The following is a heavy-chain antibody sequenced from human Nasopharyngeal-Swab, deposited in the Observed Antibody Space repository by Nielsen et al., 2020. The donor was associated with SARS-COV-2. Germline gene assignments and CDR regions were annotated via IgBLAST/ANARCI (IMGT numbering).Heavy chain of an antibody. CDR2: ISYDGRNK. J-gene: IGHJ6*03. Sequence: GESLKISCAASGFTFSSYAMHWVRQAPGKGLEWVAVISYDGRNKYYADSVKGRFTISRDNSKNTLYLQMNSLRAEDTAVYYCARDSYRYDFWSGYHHYYYYDMDVWGKGTTVTVSS. V-gene: IGHV3-30-3*01. CDR1: GFTFSSYA. D-gene: IGHD3-3*01. CDR3: ARDSYRYDFWSGYHHYYYYDMDV.